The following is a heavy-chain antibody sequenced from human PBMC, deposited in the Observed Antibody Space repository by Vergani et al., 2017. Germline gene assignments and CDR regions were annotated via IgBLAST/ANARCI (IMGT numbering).Heavy chain of an antibody. V-gene: IGHV4-59*01. J-gene: IGHJ4*02. Sequence: QVQLQESGPGLVKPSETLSLTCTVSGGSISSYYWSWIRQPPGKGLDWIGYIYYSGSTNYNPSLKSRVTISVDTSKNQFSLKLSSVTAADTAVYYCARARYSYGYYFDYWGQGTLVTVSS. CDR2: IYYSGST. CDR3: ARARYSYGYYFDY. CDR1: GGSISSYY. D-gene: IGHD5-18*01.